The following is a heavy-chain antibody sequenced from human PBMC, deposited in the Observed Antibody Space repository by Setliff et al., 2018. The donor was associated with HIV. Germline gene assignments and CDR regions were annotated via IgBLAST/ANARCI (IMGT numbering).Heavy chain of an antibody. Sequence: SETLSLTCTVSGVSISSSSYYWSWIRQPAGEGLEWIGHIFTSGSTTYNPSLKSRVSISLDTSKNQFSLKLSSVTAADTAVYYCARGRGSYWGQGTLVTVSS. D-gene: IGHD1-26*01. V-gene: IGHV4-61*09. CDR1: GVSISSSSYY. CDR3: ARGRGSY. J-gene: IGHJ4*02. CDR2: IFTSGST.